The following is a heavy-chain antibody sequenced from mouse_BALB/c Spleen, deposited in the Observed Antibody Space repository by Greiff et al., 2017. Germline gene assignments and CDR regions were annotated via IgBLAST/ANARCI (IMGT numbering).Heavy chain of an antibody. CDR1: GFSLTSYG. V-gene: IGHV2-2*02. CDR3: ARNSGYDRDYYAMDY. Sequence: VKLMESGPGLVQPSQSLSITCTVSGFSLTSYGVHWVRQSPGKGLEWLGVIWSGGSTDYNAAFISRLSISKDNSKSQVFFKMNSLQANDTAIYYCARNSGYDRDYYAMDYWGQGTSVTVSS. J-gene: IGHJ4*01. CDR2: IWSGGST. D-gene: IGHD2-14*01.